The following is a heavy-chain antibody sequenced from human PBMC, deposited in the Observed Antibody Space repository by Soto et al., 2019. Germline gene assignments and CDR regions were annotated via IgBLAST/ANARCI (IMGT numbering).Heavy chain of an antibody. CDR2: ISYDGSNK. CDR1: GFTFSSYG. CDR3: AKDASGWYGPQGY. V-gene: IGHV3-30*18. J-gene: IGHJ4*02. Sequence: GGSLRLSXAASGFTFSSYGMHWVRQAPGKGLEWVAVISYDGSNKYYADSVKGRFTISRDNSKNTLNLQMNSLRAEDTAVYYCAKDASGWYGPQGYWGQGTLVTVSS. D-gene: IGHD6-19*01.